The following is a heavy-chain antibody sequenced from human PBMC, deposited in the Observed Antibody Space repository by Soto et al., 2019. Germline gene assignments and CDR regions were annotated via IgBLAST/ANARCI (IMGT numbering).Heavy chain of an antibody. CDR1: RFTFTTYA. J-gene: IGHJ2*01. CDR3: ARDGWGSNWYFDL. Sequence: GGSLRLSCAASRFTFTTYAMNWVRQAPGKGLEWVALMSSDGTNEHYADSVRGRFTVSRDKSKRTLFLQMNSLRVDDTAVYYCARDGWGSNWYFDLWGRGTLVTVSS. V-gene: IGHV3-30-3*01. CDR2: MSSDGTNE. D-gene: IGHD3-16*01.